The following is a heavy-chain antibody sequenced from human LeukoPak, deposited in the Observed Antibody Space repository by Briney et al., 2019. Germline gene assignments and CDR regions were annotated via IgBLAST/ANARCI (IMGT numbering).Heavy chain of an antibody. V-gene: IGHV4-59*01. CDR1: GGSITNYS. CDR3: ARGRSSSWSDAFDI. D-gene: IGHD2-2*01. Sequence: SETLSLTCTVSGGSITNYSWSWIRQPPGKGLEWIGYIYYSGSTNYNPSLKSRVTISVDTSRTQFSLKLSSVTAADTAVYYCARGRSSSWSDAFDIWGQGTMVTVSS. J-gene: IGHJ3*02. CDR2: IYYSGST.